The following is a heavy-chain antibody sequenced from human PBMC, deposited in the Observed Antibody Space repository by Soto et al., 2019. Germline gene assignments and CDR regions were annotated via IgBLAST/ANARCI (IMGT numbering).Heavy chain of an antibody. CDR1: GYTFTSYG. J-gene: IGHJ4*02. V-gene: IGHV1-8*01. CDR2: MNPNSGNT. CDR3: AKGGDYYDSSGYYGFY. D-gene: IGHD3-22*01. Sequence: ASVKVSCKASGYTFTSYGINWVRQATGQGLEWMGWMNPNSGNTGYAQKFQGRVTMTRNTSISTAYMELSSLRAEDTAVYYCAKGGDYYDSSGYYGFYWGQGTLVTVSS.